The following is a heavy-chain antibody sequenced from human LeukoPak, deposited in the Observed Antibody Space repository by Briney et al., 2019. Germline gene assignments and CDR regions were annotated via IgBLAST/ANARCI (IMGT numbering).Heavy chain of an antibody. J-gene: IGHJ6*03. CDR3: ARASYYYYYMDV. V-gene: IGHV1-8*03. CDR2: MNPNSGNT. Sequence: GASVEVSCKASGYTFTSYDINWVRQATGQGLEWMGWMNPNSGNTGYAQKFQGRVTITRNTSISTAYMELSSLRSEDTAVYYCARASYYYYYMDVWGKGTTVTVSS. CDR1: GYTFTSYD.